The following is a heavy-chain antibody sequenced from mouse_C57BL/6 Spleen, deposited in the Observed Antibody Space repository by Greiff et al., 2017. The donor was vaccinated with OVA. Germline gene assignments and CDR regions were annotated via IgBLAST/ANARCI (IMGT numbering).Heavy chain of an antibody. Sequence: QVQLQQPGAELVLPGASVKLSCKASGYTFTSYWMHWVKQRPGQGLEWIGEIDPFDSYTNYNQKFKGKSTLTVDKSSSTAYMQLSSLTSEDSAVYYCARRNWDYFDYWGQGTTLTVSS. CDR3: ARRNWDYFDY. CDR1: GYTFTSYW. D-gene: IGHD4-1*01. CDR2: IDPFDSYT. J-gene: IGHJ2*01. V-gene: IGHV1-69*01.